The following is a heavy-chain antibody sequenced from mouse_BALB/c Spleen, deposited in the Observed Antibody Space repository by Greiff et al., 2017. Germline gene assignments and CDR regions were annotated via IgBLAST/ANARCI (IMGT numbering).Heavy chain of an antibody. D-gene: IGHD1-2*01. Sequence: EVQVVESGGGLVQPGGSRKLSCAASGFTFSSFGMHWVRQAPEKGLEWVAYISSGSSTIYYADTVKGRFTISRDNPKNTLFLQMTSLRSEDTAMYYCARDYGYGNAMDYWGQGTSVTVSS. J-gene: IGHJ4*01. CDR1: GFTFSSFG. CDR3: ARDYGYGNAMDY. CDR2: ISSGSSTI. V-gene: IGHV5-17*02.